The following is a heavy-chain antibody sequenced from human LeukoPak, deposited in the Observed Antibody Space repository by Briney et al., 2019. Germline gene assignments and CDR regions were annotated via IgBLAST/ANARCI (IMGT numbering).Heavy chain of an antibody. CDR1: GGSISSSSYY. Sequence: SETLSLTCTVSGGSISSSSYYWGWIRQPPGKGLEWIGSIYYSGTTYYNSSLKSRVTISVDKSENQFSLNLYSVTAADTAVYYCARVGYYDSSGYLDYWGQGTQVTVSS. D-gene: IGHD3-22*01. CDR2: IYYSGTT. V-gene: IGHV4-39*07. J-gene: IGHJ4*02. CDR3: ARVGYYDSSGYLDY.